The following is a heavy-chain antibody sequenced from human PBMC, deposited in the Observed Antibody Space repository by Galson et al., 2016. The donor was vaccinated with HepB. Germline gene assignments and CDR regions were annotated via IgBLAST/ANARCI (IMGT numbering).Heavy chain of an antibody. CDR2: ISGSGNST. J-gene: IGHJ3*01. CDR1: GFTFRNYA. D-gene: IGHD4-11*01. Sequence: SLRLSCAASGFTFRNYAMNWVRQAPGKGLEWVSSISGSGNSTHYADSVKGRFTISSDNSKNTLYLQMNSLRTEDTAVYFCAKTWQSYSNYINPFDFWGQGTMLTVSS. V-gene: IGHV3-23*01. CDR3: AKTWQSYSNYINPFDF.